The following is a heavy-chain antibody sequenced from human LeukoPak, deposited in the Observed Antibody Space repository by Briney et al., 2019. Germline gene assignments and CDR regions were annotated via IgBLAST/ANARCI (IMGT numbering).Heavy chain of an antibody. Sequence: GGSLRLSCVGSGFTFSDYAIHWVRQAPGKGLEWVAVSAHDEVGKQFADSVKGRFTISRDNPKNAQYLQMSSLGAEDTAVYYCAKAIAATGRWWIFDYWGQGTLVTVSS. CDR3: AKAIAATGRWWIFDY. V-gene: IGHV3-30*18. CDR1: GFTFSDYA. J-gene: IGHJ4*02. D-gene: IGHD6-13*01. CDR2: SAHDEVGK.